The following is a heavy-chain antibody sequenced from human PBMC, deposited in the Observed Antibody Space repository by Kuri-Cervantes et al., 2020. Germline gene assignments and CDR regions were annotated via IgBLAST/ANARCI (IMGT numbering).Heavy chain of an antibody. D-gene: IGHD2-2*01. CDR2: IKSKTDDGTT. V-gene: IGHV3-15*01. Sequence: GGSLRLSCAGSGFTFSDAWMSWVRQAPGKGLEWVGLIKSKTDDGTTEYAAPVKGRFTISKDDSKNTLYLQMNSLKTEDTAVYYCTTGDIVVVPAAVLNYYFDYWGQGTLVTVSS. CDR1: GFTFSDAW. J-gene: IGHJ4*02. CDR3: TTGDIVVVPAAVLNYYFDY.